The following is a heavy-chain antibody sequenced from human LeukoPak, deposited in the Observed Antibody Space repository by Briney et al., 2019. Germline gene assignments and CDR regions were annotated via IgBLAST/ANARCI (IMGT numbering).Heavy chain of an antibody. D-gene: IGHD2-2*01. J-gene: IGHJ6*03. CDR3: ARDLYHENYYYHYMDV. Sequence: SGFTFSSXXXXXXRXXXXKXXXXXXXXXQDGNEKYYVDSVKGRFTISRDNAKNSLYLQMNSLRVEDTAVYYCARDLYHENYYYHYMDVWGKGTTVTVSS. CDR1: GFTFSSXX. V-gene: IGHV3-7*01. CDR2: XXQDGNEK.